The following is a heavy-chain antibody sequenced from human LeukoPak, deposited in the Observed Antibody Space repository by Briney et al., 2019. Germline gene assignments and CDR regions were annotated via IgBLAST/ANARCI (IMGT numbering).Heavy chain of an antibody. CDR3: ARAPPRGVGPTHFDY. V-gene: IGHV4-59*01. D-gene: IGHD1-26*01. CDR1: GVSITSYY. CDR2: IYYTGRT. Sequence: SAPLSLPCNVSGVSITSYYWSWIRPPPGKGLEWIGDIYYTGRTDYNSSHKSRVTISVDTSRSQFSLKLSSVTTADTAVYYCARAPPRGVGPTHFDYWGQGILVTVSS. J-gene: IGHJ4*02.